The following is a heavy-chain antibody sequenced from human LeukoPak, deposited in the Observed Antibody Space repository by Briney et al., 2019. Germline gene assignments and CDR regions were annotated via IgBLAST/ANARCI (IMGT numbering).Heavy chain of an antibody. CDR1: GDTLNKLS. CDR3: ASDVYYGSGSYSY. Sequence: GASVKVSCKVSGDTLNKLSIYWVRLAPGKGLEWMGGFDPEDGETIYAQRFQDRVTITEDISTETAYMELSSLKSEDTAVYYCASDVYYGSGSYSYWGQGSLVTVSS. V-gene: IGHV1-24*01. D-gene: IGHD3-10*01. J-gene: IGHJ4*02. CDR2: FDPEDGET.